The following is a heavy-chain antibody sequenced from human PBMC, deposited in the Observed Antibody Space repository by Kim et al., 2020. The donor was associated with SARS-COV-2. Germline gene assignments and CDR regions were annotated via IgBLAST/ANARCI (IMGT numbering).Heavy chain of an antibody. D-gene: IGHD2-15*01. CDR2: ISYDGSNK. CDR3: ARARWSRLRVLTYYY. J-gene: IGHJ6*01. Sequence: GGSLRLSCAASGFTFSSCAIHWVRQAPGKGLEWVAVISYDGSNKNYADSVTGRFTISSANSKNNLYLQLNSMRAEDTAMYYCARARWSRLRVLTYYY. CDR1: GFTFSSCA. V-gene: IGHV3-30-3*01.